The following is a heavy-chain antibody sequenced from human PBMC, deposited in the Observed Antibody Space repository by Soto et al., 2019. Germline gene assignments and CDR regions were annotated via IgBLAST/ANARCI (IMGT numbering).Heavy chain of an antibody. CDR2: ISAYNGNT. CDR3: ARGEAYTRESFCLDIVAYDAFDL. Sequence: QVQLVQSGAEVKKPGASVKVSCKASGYTFTSYGISWVRQAPGQGLEWMGWISAYNGNTNYAQKLQGRVTMTTDTSTSTAYMALRSLRCAETAVYYFARGEAYTRESFCLDIVAYDAFDLREQGTMV. J-gene: IGHJ3*01. D-gene: IGHD5-12*01. CDR1: GYTFTSYG. V-gene: IGHV1-18*01.